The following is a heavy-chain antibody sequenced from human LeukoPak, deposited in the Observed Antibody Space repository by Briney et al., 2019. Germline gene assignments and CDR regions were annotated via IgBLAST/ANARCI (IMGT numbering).Heavy chain of an antibody. D-gene: IGHD6-13*01. CDR3: ARGWARDGFNI. CDR2: TYYSSKWYS. Sequence: SQTHSLTCVISGDSSISKNARNWVRQSPSGGLECLGRTYYSSKWYSEYAESVKSRITINVDTSKNQFSLQLNSVTPEDTAVYYCARGWARDGFNIWSQGTKVTVSS. CDR1: GDSSISKNA. V-gene: IGHV6-1*01. J-gene: IGHJ3*02.